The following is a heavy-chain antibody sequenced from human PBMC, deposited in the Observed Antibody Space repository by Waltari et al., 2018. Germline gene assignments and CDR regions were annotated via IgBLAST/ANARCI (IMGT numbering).Heavy chain of an antibody. CDR1: GFTFSNYW. D-gene: IGHD5-18*01. V-gene: IGHV3-7*03. CDR2: IKEEGSGK. J-gene: IGHJ4*02. CDR3: GRDRGYGQSDS. Sequence: EVQLVESGGGLVQPGGSLRLSCAASGFTFSNYWMSWVRQAPGRGRGWVDSIKEEGSGKAEGDAVKGRFTSSRDNAKNSLYLQMNGLRAEDTAVYYCGRDRGYGQSDSWGQGTLVTVSS.